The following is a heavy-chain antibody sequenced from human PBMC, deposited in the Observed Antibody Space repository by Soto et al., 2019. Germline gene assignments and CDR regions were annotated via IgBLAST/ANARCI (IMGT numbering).Heavy chain of an antibody. J-gene: IGHJ6*03. V-gene: IGHV1-8*01. Sequence: QEQLVQSGAEVKKPGAPVKVSCKASGYTFTNYNINWVRQATGQGLEWMGWMNPNTGNTGYEEKFQGRVTTTRNSSINTAYMELSGLRSDDTAVYYCAREAASDPSFYYHYMDVWGKGTTVTVSS. CDR1: GYTFTNYN. CDR3: AREAASDPSFYYHYMDV. CDR2: MNPNTGNT. D-gene: IGHD6-25*01.